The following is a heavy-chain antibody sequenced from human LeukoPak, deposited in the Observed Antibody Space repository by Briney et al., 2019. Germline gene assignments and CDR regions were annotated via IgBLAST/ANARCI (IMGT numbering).Heavy chain of an antibody. CDR1: GFIFSSYW. CDR2: INSDGSRT. CDR3: ARTYYYDSSGYGFDY. Sequence: GGSLRLSCAASGFIFSSYWMHWVRQAPGKGLVWVSRINSDGSRTTYADSVKGRSTISRDNAKNSLYLQMNSLRAEDTALYHCARTYYYDSSGYGFDYWGQGTLVTVSS. D-gene: IGHD3-22*01. V-gene: IGHV3-74*01. J-gene: IGHJ4*02.